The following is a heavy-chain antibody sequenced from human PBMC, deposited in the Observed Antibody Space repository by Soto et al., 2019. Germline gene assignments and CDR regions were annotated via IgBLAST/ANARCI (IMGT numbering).Heavy chain of an antibody. Sequence: SETLSLTCTVSGGSISSGGYYWSWIRQHPGKGLEWIGYIYYSGSTYYNPSLKSRVTISVDTSKNQFSLKLSSVTAADTAVYYCARDDEQGFDYWGQGTLVTVSS. J-gene: IGHJ4*02. CDR1: GGSISSGGYY. D-gene: IGHD6-13*01. V-gene: IGHV4-31*03. CDR2: IYYSGST. CDR3: ARDDEQGFDY.